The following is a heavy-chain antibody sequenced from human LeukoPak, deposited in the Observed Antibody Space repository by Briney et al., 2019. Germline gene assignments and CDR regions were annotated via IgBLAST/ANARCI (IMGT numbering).Heavy chain of an antibody. V-gene: IGHV4-34*01. D-gene: IGHD5-24*01. J-gene: IGHJ4*02. CDR2: INHSGST. Sequence: SETLSLTCAVYGGSFSGYYWSWIRQPPGKGLEWIGEINHSGSTNYNPSLKSRVTISVDTSKNQFSLKLSSVTAADTAVYYCARGRRWLQLKFYFDYSGQGTLVTVSS. CDR3: ARGRRWLQLKFYFDY. CDR1: GGSFSGYY.